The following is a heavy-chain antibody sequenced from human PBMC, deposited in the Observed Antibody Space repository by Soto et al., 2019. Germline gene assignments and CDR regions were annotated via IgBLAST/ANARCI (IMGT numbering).Heavy chain of an antibody. V-gene: IGHV3-30*18. Sequence: GGTLRLSCAASGFTCTRYGMPWVRQAPGKGLEWVAVVSSDGGAKFYADSVQGRFTISRDNSQNTLFLEMNSLRVEDTALYYCAKLFGDPGVPPDYWGQGTPVTLSS. CDR3: AKLFGDPGVPPDY. D-gene: IGHD3-10*02. J-gene: IGHJ4*02. CDR2: VSSDGGAK. CDR1: GFTCTRYG.